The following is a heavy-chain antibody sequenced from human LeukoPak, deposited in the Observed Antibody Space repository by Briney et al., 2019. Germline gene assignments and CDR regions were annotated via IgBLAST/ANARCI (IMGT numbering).Heavy chain of an antibody. V-gene: IGHV1-69*02. CDR2: IIPILGIA. CDR3: AAHYYDSSGHNPIDAFDI. Sequence: GSSVKVSCKASGGTFSSYTISWVRQARGQGSEWMGKIIPILGIANYAQKFQGRDTITADKSTSTAYMELSSLRSEDTAVYYCAAHYYDSSGHNPIDAFDIWGRGTMVTVSS. CDR1: GGTFSSYT. J-gene: IGHJ3*02. D-gene: IGHD3-22*01.